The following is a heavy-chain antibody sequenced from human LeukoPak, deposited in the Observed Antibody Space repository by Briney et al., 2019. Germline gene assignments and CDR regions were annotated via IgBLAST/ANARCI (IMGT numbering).Heavy chain of an antibody. V-gene: IGHV4-34*01. D-gene: IGHD6-13*01. CDR3: ARSIPPAAGRGGWFDP. J-gene: IGHJ5*02. CDR2: IYHSGST. CDR1: GGSFRAYY. Sequence: KPSETLSLTCAVYGGSFRAYYWSWIRQPPGKGLEWIGSIYHSGSTYYNPSLKSRVTISVDTSKNQFSLKLSSVTAADTAVYYCARSIPPAAGRGGWFDPWGQGTLVTVSS.